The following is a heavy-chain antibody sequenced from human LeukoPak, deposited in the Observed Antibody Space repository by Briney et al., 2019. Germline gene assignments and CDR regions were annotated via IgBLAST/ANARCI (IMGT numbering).Heavy chain of an antibody. Sequence: SETLSLTCTVSGGSIGTYYWSWVRQTPGKGLEWVGYSYTSGSTEYNPSLKSRVTISVDPSKNQFSLKLTSVTAADTAVYFCASSFYESSGYNLDFWGEGTLVTVSS. CDR2: SYTSGST. CDR1: GGSIGTYY. J-gene: IGHJ4*02. CDR3: ASSFYESSGYNLDF. V-gene: IGHV4-4*08. D-gene: IGHD3-22*01.